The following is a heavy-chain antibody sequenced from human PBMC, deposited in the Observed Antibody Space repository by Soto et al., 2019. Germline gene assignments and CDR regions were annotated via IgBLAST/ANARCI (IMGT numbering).Heavy chain of an antibody. D-gene: IGHD3-9*01. CDR3: ASRHAQSSWRYDILTGYYLRPDY. CDR2: IIPIFGTA. CDR1: GGTFSSYA. Sequence: ASVKVSCKASGGTFSSYAISWVRQAPGQGLEWMGGIIPIFGTANYAQKFQGRVTITADESTSTAYMELSSLRSEDTAVYYCASRHAQSSWRYDILTGYYLRPDYWGQGTLVTVSS. V-gene: IGHV1-69*13. J-gene: IGHJ4*02.